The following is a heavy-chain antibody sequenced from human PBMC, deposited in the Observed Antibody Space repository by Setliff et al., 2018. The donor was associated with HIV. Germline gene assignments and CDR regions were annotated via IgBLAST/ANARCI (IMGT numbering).Heavy chain of an antibody. CDR2: IYYSGST. Sequence: PSETLSLTCTVSGDSVSSRSYYWSWIRPPPGKGLEWIGYIYYSGSTNYNPSLKRRVTISVDTSKNHFALKLRSVTAADTAVYYCAKLGMVDDFDYWGQGTLVTVSS. D-gene: IGHD7-27*01. CDR3: AKLGMVDDFDY. V-gene: IGHV4-61*03. J-gene: IGHJ4*02. CDR1: GDSVSSRSYY.